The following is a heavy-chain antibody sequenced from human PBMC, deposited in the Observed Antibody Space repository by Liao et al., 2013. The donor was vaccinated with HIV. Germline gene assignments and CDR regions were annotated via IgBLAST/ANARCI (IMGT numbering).Heavy chain of an antibody. D-gene: IGHD4-11*01. CDR3: AVGIAIPSNYEPPIDY. CDR1: GVSISSGTYY. Sequence: QVQLKESGPGLVKPSQTLSLTCTVSGVSISSGTYYWSWIRQPAGKGLEWIGRIYTGGKSNYNPSLKSRVTISLDTSKNQFSLKLISVTATDTARYYCAVGIAIPSNYEPPIDYWGQGTLVTVSS. J-gene: IGHJ4*02. V-gene: IGHV4-61*02. CDR2: IYTGGKS.